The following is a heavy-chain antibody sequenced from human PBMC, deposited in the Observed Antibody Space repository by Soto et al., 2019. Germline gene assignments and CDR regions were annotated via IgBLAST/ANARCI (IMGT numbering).Heavy chain of an antibody. J-gene: IGHJ6*03. Sequence: GGSLRLSCAASGFTFSSYAMSWVRQAPGKGLEWVSAISGSGGSTYYADSVKGRFTIPRDNSKNTLYLQMNSLRAEDTAVYYCAKDGTYYDFWSGYYKDPSMDVWGKGTTVTVSS. D-gene: IGHD3-3*01. V-gene: IGHV3-23*01. CDR3: AKDGTYYDFWSGYYKDPSMDV. CDR2: ISGSGGST. CDR1: GFTFSSYA.